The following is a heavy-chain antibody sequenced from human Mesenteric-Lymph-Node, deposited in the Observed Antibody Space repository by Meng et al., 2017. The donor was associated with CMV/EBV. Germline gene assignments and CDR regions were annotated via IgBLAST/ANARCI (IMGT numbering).Heavy chain of an antibody. V-gene: IGHV4-61*08. CDR3: ARGPSNWGLRIDY. D-gene: IGHD7-27*01. J-gene: IGHJ4*02. CDR1: GGSVSSGGYY. Sequence: TVSGGSVSSGGYYWSWIRQPPGKGLEWIGFIYYSGSTNYNPSLKSRVTISVDTSKNQFSLKLSSVTAADTAVYYCARGPSNWGLRIDYWGQGTLVTVSS. CDR2: IYYSGST.